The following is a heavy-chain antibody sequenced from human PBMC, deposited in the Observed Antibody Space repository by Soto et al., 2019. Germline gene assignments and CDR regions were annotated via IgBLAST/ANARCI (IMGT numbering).Heavy chain of an antibody. CDR2: ISGVGGNT. Sequence: PGGSLRLCCAASGFTFSSFAMSWVRQAPGKGLEWVSGISGVGGNTYYADSVKGRFTISRDNSKNTLHLQMNSLRAEDTAVYYCAKDGWNFPPDPWGQGTLVTVSS. CDR1: GFTFSSFA. D-gene: IGHD1-7*01. J-gene: IGHJ5*02. V-gene: IGHV3-23*01. CDR3: AKDGWNFPPDP.